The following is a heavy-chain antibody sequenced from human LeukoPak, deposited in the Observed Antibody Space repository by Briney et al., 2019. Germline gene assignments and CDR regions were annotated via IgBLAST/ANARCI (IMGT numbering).Heavy chain of an antibody. CDR2: ISSSGNYI. CDR1: GFTFSAYN. CDR3: AKGEGIVVVPAAILDY. V-gene: IGHV3-21*04. D-gene: IGHD2-2*02. Sequence: GGSLRLSCAASGFTFSAYNMNWVRQAPGKGLEWVSSISSSGNYIYYADSLKGRFIISRDNSKNTLYLQMNSLRAEDTAVYYCAKGEGIVVVPAAILDYWGQGTLVTVSS. J-gene: IGHJ4*02.